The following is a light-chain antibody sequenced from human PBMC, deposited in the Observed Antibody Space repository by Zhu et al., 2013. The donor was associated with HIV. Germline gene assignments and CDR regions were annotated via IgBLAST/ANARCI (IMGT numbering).Light chain of an antibody. Sequence: QSALTQPASVSGSPGQSITISCTGTISDVGNYRFVSWYQQHPGKAPKLIIYEVSDRPSGVPDRFSGSKSGNTASLTISGLQAEDEADYYCFSYADSYIDWVFGGGTKLTVL. CDR1: ISDVGNYRF. CDR2: EVS. V-gene: IGLV2-23*02. J-gene: IGLJ3*02. CDR3: FSYADSYIDWV.